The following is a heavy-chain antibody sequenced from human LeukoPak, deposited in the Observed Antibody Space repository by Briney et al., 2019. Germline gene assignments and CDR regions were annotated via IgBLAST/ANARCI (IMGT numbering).Heavy chain of an antibody. CDR2: INPSGGST. V-gene: IGHV1-46*01. CDR3: ARDGETVYYDSSGYPGDY. CDR1: GYTFTNYY. J-gene: IGHJ4*02. Sequence: EASVKVSCKASGYTFTNYYIHWVRQAPGQGLEWMGIINPSGGSTSYAQKFQGRVTMTRDMSTSTVYMELSSLRSEDTAVYYCARDGETVYYDSSGYPGDYWGQGTLVTVSS. D-gene: IGHD3-22*01.